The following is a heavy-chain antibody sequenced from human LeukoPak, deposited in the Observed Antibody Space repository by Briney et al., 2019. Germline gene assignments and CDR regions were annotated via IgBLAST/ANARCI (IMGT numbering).Heavy chain of an antibody. CDR3: ARDGVGYCSSTSCFNWFDP. Sequence: ASVTVSFKASGYTFTICGFCWVRQAPGQGLGWMGWINAYNGETNYSQKPQGRRTITTDTSTSTAYMELRSLRSDDTAVYYCARDGVGYCSSTSCFNWFDPWGQGTLVTVFS. V-gene: IGHV1-18*01. CDR2: INAYNGET. D-gene: IGHD2-2*01. J-gene: IGHJ5*02. CDR1: GYTFTICG.